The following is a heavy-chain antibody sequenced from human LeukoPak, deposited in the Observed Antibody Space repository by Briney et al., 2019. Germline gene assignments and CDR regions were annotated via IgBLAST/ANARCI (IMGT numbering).Heavy chain of an antibody. D-gene: IGHD3-9*01. CDR2: INPNSGGT. CDR3: ARGGDYDIGYFDY. V-gene: IGHV1-2*02. Sequence: GASVKVSCKASGYTFSDNYIHWLRQAPGQGLEWMGWINPNSGGTNYAQKFQGRVTMTRDTSISTAYMELSRLRSDDTAVYYCARGGDYDIGYFDYWGQGTLVTVSS. CDR1: GYTFSDNY. J-gene: IGHJ4*02.